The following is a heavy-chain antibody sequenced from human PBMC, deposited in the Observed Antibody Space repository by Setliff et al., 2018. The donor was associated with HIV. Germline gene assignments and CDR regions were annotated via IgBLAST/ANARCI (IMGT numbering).Heavy chain of an antibody. J-gene: IGHJ4*02. CDR3: ATTSHAYSSGWGPDY. CDR1: GFTFSSYG. D-gene: IGHD6-19*01. V-gene: IGHV3-21*01. CDR2: IRSGSDYI. Sequence: PGGSLRLSCVASGFTFSSYGMNWVRQPPGKGLEWVSSIRSGSDYIYYADSVKGRFTISRDNAKNSLYLQMNNLRTEDTAVYYCATTSHAYSSGWGPDYWGQGTLVTVSS.